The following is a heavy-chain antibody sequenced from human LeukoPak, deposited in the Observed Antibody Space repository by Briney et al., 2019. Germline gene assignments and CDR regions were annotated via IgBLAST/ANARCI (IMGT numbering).Heavy chain of an antibody. CDR2: ISGSGGST. CDR3: ATARDIIAF. V-gene: IGHV3-23*01. J-gene: IGHJ4*02. CDR1: GFRFSDYA. Sequence: GGSLRLSCVASGFRFSDYAMTWVRQALGKGLEWVSAISGSGGSTYYADSVKGRFTISRDNPKNTLYLQMNNLRAEDTALYYCATARDIIAFWGQGTLVTVSS.